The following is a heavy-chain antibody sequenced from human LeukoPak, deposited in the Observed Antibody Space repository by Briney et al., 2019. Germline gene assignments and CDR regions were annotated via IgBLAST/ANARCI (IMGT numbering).Heavy chain of an antibody. CDR2: IYYSGST. D-gene: IGHD6-6*01. V-gene: IGHV4-59*01. CDR1: GGSISSYY. CDR3: AREKYSSSDHDAFDI. J-gene: IGHJ3*02. Sequence: SETLSLTCTVSGGSISSYYWSWIRQPPGKGLEWVGYIYYSGSTNYNPSLKRRVSISVETCKNQFSLKLSSVTAADTAVYYCAREKYSSSDHDAFDIWGQGTMVTVSS.